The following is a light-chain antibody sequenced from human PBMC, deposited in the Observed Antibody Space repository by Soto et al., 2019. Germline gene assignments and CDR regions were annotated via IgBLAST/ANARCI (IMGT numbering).Light chain of an antibody. CDR3: QQYHNLWT. Sequence: EIVMTQSPATLSMSPGERATLSCTASHYVYSNVAWFQQRPGQAPRLLIYRASARATGTPARFSGSGSGTEFTLTITSLQSGDFAVYYCQQYHNLWTFGQGTEVEIK. CDR1: HYVYSN. V-gene: IGKV3-15*01. CDR2: RAS. J-gene: IGKJ1*01.